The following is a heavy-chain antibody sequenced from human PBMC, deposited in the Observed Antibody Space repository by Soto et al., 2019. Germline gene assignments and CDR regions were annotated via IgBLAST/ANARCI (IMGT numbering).Heavy chain of an antibody. V-gene: IGHV3-23*01. Sequence: GGSLRLSCAASGFTFSSYAMSWVRQAPGKGLEWVSAISGSGGSTYYADSVKGRFTISRDNSKNTLYLQMNSLRAEDMAVYYCAKGVVVVAATLMDVWGKVTTVTVSS. J-gene: IGHJ6*04. D-gene: IGHD2-15*01. CDR1: GFTFSSYA. CDR3: AKGVVVVAATLMDV. CDR2: ISGSGGST.